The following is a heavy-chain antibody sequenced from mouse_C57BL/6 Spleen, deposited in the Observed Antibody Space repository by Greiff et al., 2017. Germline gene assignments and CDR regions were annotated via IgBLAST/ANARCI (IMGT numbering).Heavy chain of an antibody. CDR3: ERHEAETGFDY. Sequence: QVQLQQSGAELVKPGASVKLFCKASGYTFTEYTIHWVKQRSGQGLEWIGCFYPGSGSIRYNEKFKDKATLTADKSSSTAYMELRSLTSEDSAVYVCERHEAETGFDYWGQGTTLTVSS. CDR2: FYPGSGSI. CDR1: GYTFTEYT. J-gene: IGHJ2*01. D-gene: IGHD4-1*01. V-gene: IGHV1-62-2*01.